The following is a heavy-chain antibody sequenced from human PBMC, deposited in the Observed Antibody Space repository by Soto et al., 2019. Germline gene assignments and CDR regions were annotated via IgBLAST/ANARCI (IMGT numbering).Heavy chain of an antibody. CDR2: ISGSGGST. D-gene: IGHD7-27*01. CDR3: AKDCQVTGHWYFDL. Sequence: GESLKISCAASGFTFSSYAMSWVRQAPGKGLEWVSAISGSGGSTYYADSVKGRFTISRDNSKNTLYLQMNSLRAEDTAVYYCAKDCQVTGHWYFDLWGRGTLVTVSS. CDR1: GFTFSSYA. J-gene: IGHJ2*01. V-gene: IGHV3-23*01.